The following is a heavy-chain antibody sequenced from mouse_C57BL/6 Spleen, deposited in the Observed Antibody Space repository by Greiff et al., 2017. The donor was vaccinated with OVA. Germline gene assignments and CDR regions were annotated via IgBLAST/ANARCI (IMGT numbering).Heavy chain of an antibody. CDR3: APPGADGYYSPYYYAMDY. CDR1: GYAFSSSW. CDR2: IYPGDGDT. Sequence: VQLQQSGPELVKPGASVKISCKASGYAFSSSWMNWVKQRPGKGLEWIGRIYPGDGDTNYNGKFKGKATLTADKSSSTAYMQLSSLTSEDSAVYFCAPPGADGYYSPYYYAMDYWGQGTSVTVSS. J-gene: IGHJ4*01. D-gene: IGHD2-3*01. V-gene: IGHV1-82*01.